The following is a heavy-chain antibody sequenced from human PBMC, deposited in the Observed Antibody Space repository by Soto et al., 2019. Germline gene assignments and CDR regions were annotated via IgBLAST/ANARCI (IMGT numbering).Heavy chain of an antibody. CDR1: GDSISSGDW. Sequence: QVQLQESGPGLVKPSGTLSLTCAVSGDSISSGDWCWSWVRQFPGKWLEWIGEIHYSGSTTYNPSLKGRVIISADKTENQFSLRLSSVTAADTAVYYWARRCCDSIFGSLDYWGQGTLVTVAS. V-gene: IGHV4-4*02. D-gene: IGHD3-3*02. J-gene: IGHJ4*02. CDR3: ARRCCDSIFGSLDY. CDR2: IHYSGST.